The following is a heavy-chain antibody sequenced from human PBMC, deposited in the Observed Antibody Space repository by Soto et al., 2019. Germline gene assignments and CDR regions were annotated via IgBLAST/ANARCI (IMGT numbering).Heavy chain of an antibody. Sequence: GGSLRLSCAASGFTFSTYPMHWVRQGPGTGLEYVAGISGNGGSTHYANSVKGRFTISRDNSKSTLYLQMGSLRAEDAAVYYCATSTGAPGNYWGQGTLVTVSS. J-gene: IGHJ4*02. CDR2: ISGNGGST. V-gene: IGHV3-64*01. CDR3: ATSTGAPGNY. CDR1: GFTFSTYP. D-gene: IGHD1-26*01.